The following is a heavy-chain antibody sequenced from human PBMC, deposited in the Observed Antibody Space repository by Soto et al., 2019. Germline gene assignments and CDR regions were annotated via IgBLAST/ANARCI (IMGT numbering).Heavy chain of an antibody. Sequence: EVQLLESGGALVQPGGSLRLSCAASGFTFSSYAMSWVRQAPGKGLEWVSAISGSGGSTYYADSVKGRFTISRDNSKNTLYLQLNSLRAEDTAVSYCAAAASAGVDYWGQGTLVTVSS. CDR1: GFTFSSYA. CDR2: ISGSGGST. D-gene: IGHD2-15*01. CDR3: AAAASAGVDY. J-gene: IGHJ4*02. V-gene: IGHV3-23*01.